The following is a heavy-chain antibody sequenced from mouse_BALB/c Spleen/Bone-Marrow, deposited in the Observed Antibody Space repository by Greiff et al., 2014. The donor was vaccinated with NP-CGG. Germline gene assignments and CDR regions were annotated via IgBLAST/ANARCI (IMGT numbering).Heavy chain of an antibody. V-gene: IGHV2-9*02. CDR1: GFSLTSYG. CDR2: IWAGGST. D-gene: IGHD2-2*01. J-gene: IGHJ4*01. CDR3: ARDRGFGYDRTMDS. Sequence: VQGVESGPGLVAPSQSLSITCTVSGFSLTSYGVHWVRQPPGKGLEWLGVIWAGGSTNYNSALMSRLSISKDNSKSQVFLKMNSLQTDDTAMYYCARDRGFGYDRTMDSWGKGTSGTVSS.